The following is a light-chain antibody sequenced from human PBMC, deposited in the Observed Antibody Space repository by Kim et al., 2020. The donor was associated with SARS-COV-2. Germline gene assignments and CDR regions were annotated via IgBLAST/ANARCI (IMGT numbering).Light chain of an antibody. Sequence: LSPGERATLSCRASQSVSRNYVAWYQQRLGQPPRLLMHGASSRATGIPLRFSGSGSGTDFTLTITRLEPEDFAVYYCLQYGSSWTFGQGTKVDIK. V-gene: IGKV3-20*01. CDR2: GAS. CDR3: LQYGSSWT. J-gene: IGKJ1*01. CDR1: QSVSRNY.